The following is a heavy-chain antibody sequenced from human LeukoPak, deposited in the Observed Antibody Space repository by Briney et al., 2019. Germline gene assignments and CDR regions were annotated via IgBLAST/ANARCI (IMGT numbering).Heavy chain of an antibody. V-gene: IGHV3-74*01. Sequence: AGGSLRLSCAASGFIFSSYWMHWVRQAPGKGLVWVSRINSDGSSTSYADSVKGRFTISRDNAKNTLYLQMNSLRAEDTAVYYCARDRHYYYYYMDVWGKGTTVTVSS. CDR1: GFIFSSYW. CDR3: ARDRHYYYYYMDV. CDR2: INSDGSST. J-gene: IGHJ6*03.